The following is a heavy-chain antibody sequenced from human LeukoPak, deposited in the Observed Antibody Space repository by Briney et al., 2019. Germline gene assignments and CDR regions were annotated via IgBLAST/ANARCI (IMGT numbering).Heavy chain of an antibody. CDR1: GFTFSSYS. Sequence: GGSLRLSCAASGFTFSSYSMNWVRQAPGKGLEWVSYISSSSSTIYYADSVKGRFTISRDNAKNSLYLQMNSLRAEDTAVYYCATYSSGNGREFQHWGQGTLVTVSS. J-gene: IGHJ1*01. D-gene: IGHD3-22*01. CDR3: ATYSSGNGREFQH. V-gene: IGHV3-48*04. CDR2: ISSSSSTI.